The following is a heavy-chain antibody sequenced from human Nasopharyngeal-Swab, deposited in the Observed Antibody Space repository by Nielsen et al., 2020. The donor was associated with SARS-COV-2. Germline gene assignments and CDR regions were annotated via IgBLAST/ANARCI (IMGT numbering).Heavy chain of an antibody. Sequence: SVKVSCKASGGTFSSYAISWVRQAPEQGLEWMGGIIPIFGTANYAQKFQGRVTITADESTSTAYMELSSLRSEDTAVYYCAREGYYGSGSYAPFDYRGQGTLVTVSS. CDR1: GGTFSSYA. D-gene: IGHD3-10*01. V-gene: IGHV1-69*13. CDR3: AREGYYGSGSYAPFDY. CDR2: IIPIFGTA. J-gene: IGHJ4*02.